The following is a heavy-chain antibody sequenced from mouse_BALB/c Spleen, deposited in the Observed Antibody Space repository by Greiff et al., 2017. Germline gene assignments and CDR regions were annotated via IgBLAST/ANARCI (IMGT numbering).Heavy chain of an antibody. CDR2: IWSGGST. CDR1: GFSLTSYG. J-gene: IGHJ4*01. D-gene: IGHD2-3*01. Sequence: QVQLKQSGPGLVQPSQSLSITCTVSGFSLTSYGVHWVRQSPGKGLEWLGVIWSGGSTDYNAAFISRLSISKDNSKSQVFFKMNSLQANDTAIYYCARKDGYYGVDYWGQGTSVTVSS. CDR3: ARKDGYYGVDY. V-gene: IGHV2-2*02.